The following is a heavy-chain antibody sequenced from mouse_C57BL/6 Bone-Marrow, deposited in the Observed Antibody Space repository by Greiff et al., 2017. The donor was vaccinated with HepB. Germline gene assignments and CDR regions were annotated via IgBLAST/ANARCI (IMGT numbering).Heavy chain of an antibody. Sequence: EVKVVESGGGLVQPGGSLKLSCAASGFTFSDYYMYWVRQTPEKRLEWVAYISNGGGSTYYPDTVKGRFTISRDNAKNTLYLQMSRLKSEDTAMYYCARQNSYYFDYWGQGTTLTVSS. CDR1: GFTFSDYY. CDR3: ARQNSYYFDY. CDR2: ISNGGGST. J-gene: IGHJ2*01. V-gene: IGHV5-12*01.